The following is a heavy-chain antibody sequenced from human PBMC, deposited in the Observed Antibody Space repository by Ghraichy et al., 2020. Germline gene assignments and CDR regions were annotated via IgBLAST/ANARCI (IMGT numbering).Heavy chain of an antibody. J-gene: IGHJ3*02. V-gene: IGHV3-7*01. CDR2: IKQDGSEK. CDR1: GFTFSSYW. D-gene: IGHD5-24*01. CDR3: ARARGWLQFYDAFDI. Sequence: GGSLRLSCAASGFTFSSYWMSWVRQAPGKGLEWVANIKQDGSEKYYVDSVKGRFTISRDNAKNLLYLQMNSLRAEDTAVYYCARARGWLQFYDAFDIWGQGTMVTVSS.